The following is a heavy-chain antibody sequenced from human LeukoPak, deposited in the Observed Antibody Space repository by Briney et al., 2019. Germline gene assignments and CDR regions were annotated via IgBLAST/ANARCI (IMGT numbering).Heavy chain of an antibody. V-gene: IGHV4-4*07. CDR2: IYTSGST. CDR3: ARAPGIAVAGDDAFDI. CDR1: GGSISSYY. J-gene: IGHJ3*02. D-gene: IGHD6-19*01. Sequence: KPSETLSLTCTVAGGSISSYYWSWIRQPAGQRLHWMGRIYTSGSTNYNPSLKSRVTMSVDTSKNQFSLKLSSVTAADTAVYYCARAPGIAVAGDDAFDIWGQGTMVTVSS.